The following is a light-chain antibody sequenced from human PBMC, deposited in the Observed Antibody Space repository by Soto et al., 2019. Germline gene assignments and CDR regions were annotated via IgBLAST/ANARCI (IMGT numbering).Light chain of an antibody. CDR3: QQYGSSPRT. J-gene: IGKJ1*01. Sequence: EVVLTQSPVALSLSPGERATLSCRASQSFRGLLAWYQQKPGQAPRLLIYDAYNRATGIPPRFSGSGSGTDFTLTISSLEPEDSVVYYCQQYGSSPRTFGQGTKVDIK. CDR1: QSFRGL. V-gene: IGKV3-11*01. CDR2: DAY.